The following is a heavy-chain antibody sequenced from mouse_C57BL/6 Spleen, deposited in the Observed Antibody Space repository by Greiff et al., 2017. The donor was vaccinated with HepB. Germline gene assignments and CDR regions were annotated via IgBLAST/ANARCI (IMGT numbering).Heavy chain of an antibody. CDR2: IYPGDGDT. CDR3: ARDGNPDY. Sequence: VKLMESGAELVKPGASVKISCKASGYAFSSYWMNWVKQRPGKGLEWIGRIYPGDGDTNYNGKFKGKATLTADKSSSTAYMQLSSLTSEDSAVYFCARDGNPDYWGQGTTLTVSS. V-gene: IGHV1-80*01. D-gene: IGHD2-1*01. CDR1: GYAFSSYW. J-gene: IGHJ2*01.